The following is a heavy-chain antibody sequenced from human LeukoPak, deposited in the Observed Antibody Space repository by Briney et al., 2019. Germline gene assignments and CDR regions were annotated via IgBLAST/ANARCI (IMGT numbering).Heavy chain of an antibody. CDR3: ARAARGYYYMDV. J-gene: IGHJ6*03. CDR1: GFTFDDYT. D-gene: IGHD3-10*01. V-gene: IGHV3-43*01. Sequence: GGSLRLSCAASGFTFDDYTMHWVRQAPGKGLEWVSLISWDGGSTYYADSVKGRFTISRDNSKNSLYLQMNSLRTEDTALYYCARAARGYYYMDVWGKGTTVTVSS. CDR2: ISWDGGST.